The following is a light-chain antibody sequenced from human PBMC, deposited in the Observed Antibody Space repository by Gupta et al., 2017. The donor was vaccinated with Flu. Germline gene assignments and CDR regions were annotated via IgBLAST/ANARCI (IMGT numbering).Light chain of an antibody. V-gene: IGKV3-11*01. CDR1: QDIINH. J-gene: IGKJ4*01. Sequence: PSTLSSSLGDRATLTCKASQDIINHITWYQQIAGKAPRLLIYHASNLAAGVPARFSGSGFGAGFTLTISTLEPEDIAVYYCQQHYNLPFTFGGGTKVEIE. CDR2: HAS. CDR3: QQHYNLPFT.